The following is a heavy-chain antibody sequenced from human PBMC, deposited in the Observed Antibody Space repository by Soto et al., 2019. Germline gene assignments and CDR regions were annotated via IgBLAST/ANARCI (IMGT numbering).Heavy chain of an antibody. CDR1: GGSINSADYY. V-gene: IGHV4-30-4*01. CDR3: ARGPTSDKVDY. J-gene: IGHJ4*02. CDR2: IYDSGKT. Sequence: QVQLQESGPGLVKPSQTLSLTCTVSGGSINSADYYWSWIRQPPGEGLEWIGHIYDSGKTYTNPSLQSQVTMSVDTSKTQFYLRLTSVTAADTAVYYCARGPTSDKVDYWGQGTLVTVSS. D-gene: IGHD3-10*01.